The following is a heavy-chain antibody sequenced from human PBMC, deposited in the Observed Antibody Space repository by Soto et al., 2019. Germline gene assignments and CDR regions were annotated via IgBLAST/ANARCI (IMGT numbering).Heavy chain of an antibody. CDR1: GGSISSYY. CDR2: IYYSGSN. D-gene: IGHD3-22*01. J-gene: IGHJ5*02. CDR3: ARNYYDSSGYYYWFDP. Sequence: SETLSLTCTVSGGSISSYYWSWIRQPPGKGLEWIGYIYYSGSNNYNPSLKSRVTISVDTSKKQFSLKLSSVTAADTAVYYCARNYYDSSGYYYWFDPWGQGTLVTVS. V-gene: IGHV4-59*01.